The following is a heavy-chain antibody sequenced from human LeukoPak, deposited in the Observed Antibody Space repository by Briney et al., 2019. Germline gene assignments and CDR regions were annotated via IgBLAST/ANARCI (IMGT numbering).Heavy chain of an antibody. CDR2: INPNGGGT. CDR3: AKRGHNHDSYYFDY. Sequence: ASVKVSCKASGYTFTGYYIHWVRQAPGQGLEWMGWINPNGGGTNYAQKFQGRVTMTRDTSSSTAYMELSSLRSDDTAVYYCAKRGHNHDSYYFDYWGQGTLVTVSS. V-gene: IGHV1-2*02. D-gene: IGHD3-16*01. CDR1: GYTFTGYY. J-gene: IGHJ4*02.